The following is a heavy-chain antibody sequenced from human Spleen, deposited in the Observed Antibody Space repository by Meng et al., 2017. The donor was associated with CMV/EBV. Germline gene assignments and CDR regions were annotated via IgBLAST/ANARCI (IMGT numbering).Heavy chain of an antibody. Sequence: GGSLRLSCAASGFTFDDYAMHWVRQAPGKGLEWVSGISWNSGSIGYADSVKGRFTISRDNAKNSLYLQMNSLRTEDTALYYCAKGGLQLWDYFDYWGQGTLVTVSS. V-gene: IGHV3-9*01. CDR2: ISWNSGSI. CDR3: AKGGLQLWDYFDY. D-gene: IGHD5-18*01. J-gene: IGHJ4*02. CDR1: GFTFDDYA.